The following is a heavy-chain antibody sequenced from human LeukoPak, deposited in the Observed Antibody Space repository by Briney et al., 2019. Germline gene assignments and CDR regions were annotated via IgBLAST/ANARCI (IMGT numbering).Heavy chain of an antibody. CDR2: IYYSGST. V-gene: IGHV4-59*01. CDR1: GGSINSYY. Sequence: SETLSLTCTVSGGSINSYYWSWIRQPPGKGLEWIGYIYYSGSTNYNPSLKSRVTISVDTSKNQFSLKLSSVTAADTAVYYCARGGTMVAYYDFWSGTRGFDYWGQGTLVTVSS. J-gene: IGHJ4*02. CDR3: ARGGTMVAYYDFWSGTRGFDY. D-gene: IGHD3-3*01.